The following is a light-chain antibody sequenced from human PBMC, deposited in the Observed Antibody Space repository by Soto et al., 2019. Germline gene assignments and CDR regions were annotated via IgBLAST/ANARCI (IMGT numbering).Light chain of an antibody. CDR2: SAS. V-gene: IGKV1-5*03. Sequence: DIQMTQSPSTLSANVGDRVTITCRASESIGSWLAWYQEKPGTPPNLLIHSASTSESGVPSRFIGSGSGTEFTLTIDSLQPDDFVTYYCQHYKKHPITCGQGTRLEIK. J-gene: IGKJ5*01. CDR1: ESIGSW. CDR3: QHYKKHPIT.